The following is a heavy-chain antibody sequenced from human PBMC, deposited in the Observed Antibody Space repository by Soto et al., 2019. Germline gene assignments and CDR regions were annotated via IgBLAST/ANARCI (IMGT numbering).Heavy chain of an antibody. CDR3: ARGYTDYDDHSYYFYS. J-gene: IGHJ4*02. D-gene: IGHD3-22*01. CDR2: IIPIFGTP. Sequence: QVQLVQSGAEVKKPGSSVKVSCKASGGTFSTSLISWVRQAPGQGLEWMGGIIPIFGTPNYAQKLQGRVTITADESTSTGYMELNRLRSEDTAMYYCARGYTDYDDHSYYFYSWGQGTQVSVSS. V-gene: IGHV1-69*01. CDR1: GGTFSTSL.